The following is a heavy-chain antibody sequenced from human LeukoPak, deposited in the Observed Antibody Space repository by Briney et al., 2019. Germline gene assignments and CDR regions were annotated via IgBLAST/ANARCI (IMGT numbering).Heavy chain of an antibody. CDR1: GGSISSGDYY. Sequence: PSETLSLTCTVSGGSISSGDYYWSWIRQPPGKGLEWIGRIYTSGSTNYNPSLKSRVTMSVDTSKNQFSLKLSSVTAADTAVYYCARTGVSSSWYFDYWGQGTLVTVSS. J-gene: IGHJ4*02. CDR2: IYTSGST. V-gene: IGHV4-61*02. D-gene: IGHD6-13*01. CDR3: ARTGVSSSWYFDY.